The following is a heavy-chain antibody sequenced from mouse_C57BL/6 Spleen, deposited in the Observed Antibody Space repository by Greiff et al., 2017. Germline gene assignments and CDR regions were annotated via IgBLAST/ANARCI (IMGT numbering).Heavy chain of an antibody. D-gene: IGHD4-1*01. CDR2: IDPSDSET. CDR3: ASMWETGPFAY. J-gene: IGHJ3*01. Sequence: VQLQQPGAELVRPGSSVKLSCKASGYTFTSYWMHWVKQRPIQGLEWIGNIDPSDSETHYNQKFKDKATLTVDKSSSTAYMQLSSLTSEDSAFYYCASMWETGPFAYWGQGTLVTVSA. CDR1: GYTFTSYW. V-gene: IGHV1-52*01.